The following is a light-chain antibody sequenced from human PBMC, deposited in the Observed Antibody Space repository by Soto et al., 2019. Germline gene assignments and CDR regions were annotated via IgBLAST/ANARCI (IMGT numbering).Light chain of an antibody. Sequence: EIVMTQSPATLSVSPGERATLSCRASQSVGSNLAWYQQKPGQAPRLLIYGASTRATRIPASFSGSVSGTEFTLTISSLQSEDFAIYFCQQYNNWPPDRTFGQGTKVEIK. J-gene: IGKJ1*01. CDR1: QSVGSN. V-gene: IGKV3-15*01. CDR2: GAS. CDR3: QQYNNWPPDRT.